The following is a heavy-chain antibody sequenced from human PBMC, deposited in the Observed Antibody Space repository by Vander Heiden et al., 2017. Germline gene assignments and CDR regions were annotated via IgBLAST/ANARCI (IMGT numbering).Heavy chain of an antibody. J-gene: IGHJ3*02. CDR1: AFTFRTSS. V-gene: IGHV3-48*01. D-gene: IGHD2-8*01. CDR3: ARDLNGNGAFDI. Sequence: EVQTVESGGVLVQPGGSLRLTCAPSAFTFRTSSMNWLRPAPGKWLEWVSVISTSSRSIYYEDSVKGRFTISRDNAQKLLYLQMNSLRAEDTAVYYCARDLNGNGAFDIWGQGTMVTVSS. CDR2: ISTSSRSI.